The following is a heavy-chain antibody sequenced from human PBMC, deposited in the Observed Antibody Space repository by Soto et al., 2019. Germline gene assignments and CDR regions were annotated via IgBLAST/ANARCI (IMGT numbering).Heavy chain of an antibody. CDR1: GGSFSGYY. V-gene: IGHV4-34*01. Sequence: SETLSLTCAVYGGSFSGYYWSWIRQPPGKGLEWIGEINHSGSTNYNPSLKSRVTISVDTSKNQFSLKLSSVTAADTAVYYCARGRGYYDSSGYYYLGVLDYWGQGTLVTV. CDR3: ARGRGYYDSSGYYYLGVLDY. D-gene: IGHD3-22*01. CDR2: INHSGST. J-gene: IGHJ4*02.